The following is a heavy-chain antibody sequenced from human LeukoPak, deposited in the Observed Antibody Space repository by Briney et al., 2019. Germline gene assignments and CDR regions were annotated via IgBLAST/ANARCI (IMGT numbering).Heavy chain of an antibody. CDR1: GGSISSYY. V-gene: IGHV4-4*07. Sequence: SETLSLTCTVSGGSISSYYWSWIRQPAGKGLEWIGRIYTSGSTNYNPSLKSRVTMSVDTSKNQSSLKLSSVTAADTAVYYCARDYYDSSGYRYFDYWGQGTLVTVSS. J-gene: IGHJ4*02. CDR2: IYTSGST. D-gene: IGHD3-22*01. CDR3: ARDYYDSSGYRYFDY.